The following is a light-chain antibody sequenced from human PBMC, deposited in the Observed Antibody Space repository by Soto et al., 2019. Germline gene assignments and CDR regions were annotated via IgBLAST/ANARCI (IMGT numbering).Light chain of an antibody. J-gene: IGKJ5*01. CDR2: ATS. V-gene: IGKV1-39*01. CDR3: QQSYNTPIT. CDR1: RTIDNY. Sequence: DVHMTLSASSLSASLGYRVTITCRASRTIDNYLNWYQQKKGRAPELLVYATSSLQSGVPSRFTGGGYGTHFNLTISGLQTEDFATYFCQQSYNTPITFGQGTRLEIK.